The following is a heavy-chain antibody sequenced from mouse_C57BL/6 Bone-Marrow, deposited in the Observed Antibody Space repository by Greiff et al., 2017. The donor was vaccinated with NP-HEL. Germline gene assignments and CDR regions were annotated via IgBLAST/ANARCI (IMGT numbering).Heavy chain of an antibody. D-gene: IGHD1-1*01. CDR1: GYTFTSYW. Sequence: QVQLQQPGAELVKPGASVKMSCKASGYTFTSYWITWVKQRPGQGLEWIGDIYPGSGSTNYNEKFKSKATLTVDTSSSTAYMQLSSLTSEDSAVYYCARFPFITTLVAPNYWGQGTTLTVSS. J-gene: IGHJ2*01. CDR2: IYPGSGST. CDR3: ARFPFITTLVAPNY. V-gene: IGHV1-55*01.